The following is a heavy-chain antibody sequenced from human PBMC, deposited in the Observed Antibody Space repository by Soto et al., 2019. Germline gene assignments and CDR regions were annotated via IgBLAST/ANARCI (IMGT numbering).Heavy chain of an antibody. Sequence: QLQLQESGPGLVKPSETLSLTCTVSGGSVSSSSYYWGWVRQPPGQGLEWIGRVYYSGSTYYNPSLESRVTISVDKSKNQFSLKLMSLSAADTAVYYCGRLEGLATISYYFDYWGQGALVTVSS. D-gene: IGHD3-9*01. CDR3: GRLEGLATISYYFDY. J-gene: IGHJ4*02. CDR2: VYYSGST. CDR1: GGSVSSSSYY. V-gene: IGHV4-39*01.